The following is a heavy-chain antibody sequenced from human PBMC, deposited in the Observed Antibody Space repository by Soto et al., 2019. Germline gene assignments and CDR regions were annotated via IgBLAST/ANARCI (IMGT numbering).Heavy chain of an antibody. V-gene: IGHV4-59*01. CDR3: ARGLIYGDLPLPYYYYYMAG. J-gene: IGHJ6*03. CDR1: GGSISSYY. Sequence: PSETLSLTCTVSGGSISSYYWSWIRQPPGKGLEWIGYIYYSGSTNYNPSLKSRVTISVDTSKNQFSLKLSSVTAADTAVYYCARGLIYGDLPLPYYYYYMAGWGKGTKVTVYS. CDR2: IYYSGST. D-gene: IGHD4-17*01.